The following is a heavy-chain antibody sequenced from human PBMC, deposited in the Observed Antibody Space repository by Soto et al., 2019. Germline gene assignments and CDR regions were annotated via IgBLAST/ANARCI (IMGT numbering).Heavy chain of an antibody. CDR1: GYTFTSYA. Sequence: ASVKVSGKASGYTFTSYAMHWVRQAPGQRLEWMGWINAGNGNTKYSQKFQGRVTITRDTSASTAYMELSSLRSEDTAVYYCARAVRYCSGGSCPLGPWGQGTLVTVSS. D-gene: IGHD2-15*01. V-gene: IGHV1-3*01. CDR3: ARAVRYCSGGSCPLGP. J-gene: IGHJ5*02. CDR2: INAGNGNT.